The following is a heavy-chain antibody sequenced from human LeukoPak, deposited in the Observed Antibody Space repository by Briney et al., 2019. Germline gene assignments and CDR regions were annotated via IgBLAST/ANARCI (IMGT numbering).Heavy chain of an antibody. CDR3: ATTYNYYMDV. CDR2: IKQDGSEK. Sequence: PGGSLRLSCAASGFTFSGYWMSWVRQAPGKGLEWVANIKQDGSEKYYVDSVKGRFTISRDNAKNSPYLQMNSLRAEDTAVYYCATTYNYYMDVWGKGTTVTVSS. J-gene: IGHJ6*03. CDR1: GFTFSGYW. V-gene: IGHV3-7*01.